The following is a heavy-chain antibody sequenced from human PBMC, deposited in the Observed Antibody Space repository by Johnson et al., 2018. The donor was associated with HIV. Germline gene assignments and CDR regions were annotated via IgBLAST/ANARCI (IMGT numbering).Heavy chain of an antibody. D-gene: IGHD2-15*01. CDR2: ISYDGSNK. CDR3: ARERINDGFDI. V-gene: IGHV3-30*04. Sequence: QVQLVESGGGVVQPGRSLRLSCAASGFTFSNYAMHWVRQAPGKGLEWVAVISYDGSNKYYGDSVNGRFTISRDNSKNTVYLQMNRLRAEDTAVYYCARERINDGFDIWGQGTMVTVSS. CDR1: GFTFSNYA. J-gene: IGHJ3*02.